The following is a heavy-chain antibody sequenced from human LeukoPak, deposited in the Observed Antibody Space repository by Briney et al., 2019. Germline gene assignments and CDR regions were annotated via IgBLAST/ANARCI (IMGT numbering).Heavy chain of an antibody. D-gene: IGHD3-3*01. Sequence: GGSLRLSCAASGFSFSYYSMHWVRQAPGKGLEWVSSITSGSNYMYYADSVKGRFTISRDNAKNSLYLQMNSLRAEDTAVYYCARDFLEWLPYSWGQGTLITVSS. CDR1: GFSFSYYS. CDR2: ITSGSNYM. CDR3: ARDFLEWLPYS. V-gene: IGHV3-21*01. J-gene: IGHJ4*02.